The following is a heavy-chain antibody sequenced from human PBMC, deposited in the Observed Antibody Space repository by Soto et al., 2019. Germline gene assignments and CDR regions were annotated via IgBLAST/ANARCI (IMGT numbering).Heavy chain of an antibody. V-gene: IGHV4-30-4*01. CDR3: ARDPYQDYGDCYSSCAPHA. Sequence: KTSETLSLTCSVSGDSVSNGDYSWSWIRQPPGKGLEWIGYIYYIGGPYYNPSLQSRVTISMDTSKNQVSLNLTSVTAADTAVYFCARDPYQDYGDCYSSCAPHAWGPGLSLTVSS. D-gene: IGHD4-17*01. CDR1: GDSVSNGDYS. J-gene: IGHJ6*02. CDR2: IYYIGGP.